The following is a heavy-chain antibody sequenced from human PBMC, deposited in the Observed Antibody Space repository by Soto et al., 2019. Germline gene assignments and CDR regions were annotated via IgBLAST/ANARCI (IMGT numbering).Heavy chain of an antibody. V-gene: IGHV4-59*08. CDR2: IYNSGAR. D-gene: IGHD5-12*01. J-gene: IGHJ5*02. CDR3: ATHSLDSGYGSS. CDR1: GGSIGNLY. Sequence: TSETLSLTCTVSGGSIGNLYLSWIRQPPGKGLEWIGYIYNSGARNYHPSLKSRVIMSVDTSRTRFTLEVTSVTAADSAVYYCATHSLDSGYGSSWGPGTLVTV.